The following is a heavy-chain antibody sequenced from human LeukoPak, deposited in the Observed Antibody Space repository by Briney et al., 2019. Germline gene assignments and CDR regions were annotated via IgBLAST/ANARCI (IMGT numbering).Heavy chain of an antibody. CDR2: TYHSGNT. CDR3: ARVAAGKYFDC. D-gene: IGHD1-26*01. CDR1: GGSISSSNW. J-gene: IGHJ4*02. V-gene: IGHV4-4*02. Sequence: SETLSLTCAVSGGSISSSNWWSWVRQPPGKGLEWIGETYHSGNTNYNPSLKSRVIISVDKSENQFSLKLSSVTAADTAVYYCARVAAGKYFDCWGQGTLVTVSS.